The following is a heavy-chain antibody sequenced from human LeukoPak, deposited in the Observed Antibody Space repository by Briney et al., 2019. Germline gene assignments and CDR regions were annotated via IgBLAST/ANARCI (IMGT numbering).Heavy chain of an antibody. D-gene: IGHD2-15*01. CDR1: GXTVSSYF. V-gene: IGHV3-53*01. CDR3: AKVALGYCSGSSCYYFDY. Sequence: PGGSLRLSCAASGXTVSSYFLTWVRQAPGKGLEWLCIIYSGGGTDYADSVKGRFTISRDNSKNTVYLQMNSLRAEDTALYYCAKVALGYCSGSSCYYFDYGGQGTLVTVSS. CDR2: IYSGGGT. J-gene: IGHJ4*02.